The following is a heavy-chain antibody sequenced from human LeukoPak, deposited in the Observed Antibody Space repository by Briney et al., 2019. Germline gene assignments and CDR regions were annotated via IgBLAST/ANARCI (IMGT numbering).Heavy chain of an antibody. Sequence: ASVKVSCKASGYTFTGYYMHWVRQAPGQGLEWMGWINPNSGGTNYAQKFQGRVTMTRDTSISTAYMELSRLRSDDTAVYYCARVRGRGSGLNWFDPWGQGTLVTVSS. D-gene: IGHD3-10*01. V-gene: IGHV1-2*02. J-gene: IGHJ5*02. CDR3: ARVRGRGSGLNWFDP. CDR1: GYTFTGYY. CDR2: INPNSGGT.